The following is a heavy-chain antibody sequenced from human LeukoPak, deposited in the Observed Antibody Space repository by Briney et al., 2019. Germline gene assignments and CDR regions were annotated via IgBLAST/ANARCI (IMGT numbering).Heavy chain of an antibody. Sequence: GGSLRLSCAASGFTFSTYSMNWVRQAPGKGLEWVSYISSSSSIYYADSVKGRFTISRDNSKNTLYLQMNSLRAEDTAVYYCAKSGTYYYGSGNNPLFDYWGQGTLVTVSS. J-gene: IGHJ4*02. V-gene: IGHV3-48*01. D-gene: IGHD3-10*01. CDR3: AKSGTYYYGSGNNPLFDY. CDR2: ISSSSSI. CDR1: GFTFSTYS.